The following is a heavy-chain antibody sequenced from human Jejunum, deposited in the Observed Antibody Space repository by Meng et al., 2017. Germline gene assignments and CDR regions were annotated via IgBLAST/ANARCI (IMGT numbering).Heavy chain of an antibody. CDR3: AREWSGSFRHFDY. J-gene: IGHJ4*02. V-gene: IGHV4-4*03. D-gene: IGHD3-16*02. CDR1: GVSISSSDL. CDR2: IHHSGST. Sequence: QEQPTRPCPVRLSRPGAPCRTVGFPGVSISSSDLWSWRRPPPGKGLEWIGEIHHSGSTNYNPSLKSRVTISVDKSKNQFSLKLSSVTAADTAVYYCAREWSGSFRHFDYWGQGTLVTVSS.